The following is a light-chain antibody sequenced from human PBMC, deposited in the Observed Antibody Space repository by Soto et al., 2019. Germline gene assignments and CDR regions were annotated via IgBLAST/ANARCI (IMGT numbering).Light chain of an antibody. V-gene: IGKV1-33*01. CDR2: DAS. CDR1: QDISNY. Sequence: DIQMTQSPSSLSASVGDRVTITCQASQDISNYLNWYQQKLGKATKILIYDASVLEAGVPSRFSGGGSGTHFTLTISSLRAEDVATYYCQQFDDLPLTFGGGTKVESK. CDR3: QQFDDLPLT. J-gene: IGKJ4*01.